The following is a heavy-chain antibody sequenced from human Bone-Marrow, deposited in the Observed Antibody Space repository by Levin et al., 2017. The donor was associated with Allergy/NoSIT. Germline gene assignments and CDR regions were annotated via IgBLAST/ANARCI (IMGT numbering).Heavy chain of an antibody. CDR1: GFTFSSYG. V-gene: IGHV3-30*18. Sequence: GESLKISCAASGFTFSSYGMHWVRQAPGKGLEWVAVISYDGSNKYYADSVKGRFTISRDNSKNTLYLQMNSLRAEDTAVYYCAKDLYYDFWSGYSTPYYYGMDVWGQGTTVTVSS. J-gene: IGHJ6*02. D-gene: IGHD3-3*01. CDR3: AKDLYYDFWSGYSTPYYYGMDV. CDR2: ISYDGSNK.